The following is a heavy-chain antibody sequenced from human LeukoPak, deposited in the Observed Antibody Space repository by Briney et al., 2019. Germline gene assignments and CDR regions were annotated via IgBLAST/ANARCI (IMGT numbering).Heavy chain of an antibody. CDR2: MSAFSGYT. V-gene: IGHV1-18*01. J-gene: IGHJ4*02. CDR1: GYSYSNYA. CDR3: ARVEDLGY. D-gene: IGHD3-16*01. Sequence: ASVKVSCKASGYSYSNYAISWVRQAPGQGLEWMGWMSAFSGYTKYAQKLQGRVTMTTDTSTSTAYMELRSLRSDDTAVYYCARVEDLGYWGQGTLVTVSS.